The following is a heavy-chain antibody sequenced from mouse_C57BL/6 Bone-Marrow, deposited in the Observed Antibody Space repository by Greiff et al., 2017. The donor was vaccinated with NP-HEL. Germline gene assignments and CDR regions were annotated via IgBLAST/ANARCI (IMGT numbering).Heavy chain of an antibody. D-gene: IGHD3-2*02. CDR1: GYTFTSYG. Sequence: QVQLQQSGAELARPGASVKLSCKASGYTFTSYGISWVKQRTGQGLEWIGEIYPRSGNTYYNEKFKGKATLTADESSSTAYMELRSLTSEDSAVYFCARHSSGYGYYAMDYWGQGTSVTVSS. CDR2: IYPRSGNT. V-gene: IGHV1-81*01. CDR3: ARHSSGYGYYAMDY. J-gene: IGHJ4*01.